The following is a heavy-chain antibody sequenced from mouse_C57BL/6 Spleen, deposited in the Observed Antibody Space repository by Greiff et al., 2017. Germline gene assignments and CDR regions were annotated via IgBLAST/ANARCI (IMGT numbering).Heavy chain of an antibody. D-gene: IGHD2-3*01. CDR3: SIDGYYESGSMDY. J-gene: IGHJ4*01. Sequence: VQLQQSGADLAKPGASVKLSCKASGYTFTSYGMHWVKQRPGQGLEWIGYINPSSGYTKYKQKFKDKATLTADKSYSTVYTQLSSLTYEDSAVYYCSIDGYYESGSMDYWGQGTSVTVSA. CDR1: GYTFTSYG. CDR2: INPSSGYT. V-gene: IGHV1-7*01.